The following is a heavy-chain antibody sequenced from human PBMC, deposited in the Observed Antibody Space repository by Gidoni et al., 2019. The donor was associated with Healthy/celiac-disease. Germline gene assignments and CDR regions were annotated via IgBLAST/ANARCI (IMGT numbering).Heavy chain of an antibody. CDR2: IDWDDDK. J-gene: IGHJ6*02. Sequence: QVTLRESGPALVKPTQTLTLTCTFSGFSLSTSGMCVSWIRQPPGKALEWLALIDWDDDKYYSTSLKTRLTISKDTSKNQVVLTMTNMDPVDTATYYCARIPALYYYDSGGWVLYYGMDVWGQGTTVTVSS. CDR1: GFSLSTSGMC. D-gene: IGHD3-22*01. CDR3: ARIPALYYYDSGGWVLYYGMDV. V-gene: IGHV2-70*01.